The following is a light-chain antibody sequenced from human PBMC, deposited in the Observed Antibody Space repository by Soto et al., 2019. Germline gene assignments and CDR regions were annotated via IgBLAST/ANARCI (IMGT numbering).Light chain of an antibody. CDR3: QQYDNWPET. V-gene: IGKV3-15*01. CDR2: GAS. Sequence: EIVMTQSPATLSVSPGERATLSCRASQSVSSNLAWYQQKPGQAPRLLIYGASTRATGIPARFSGSGSGTEFTLTISILQSEDFAVFYCQQYDNWPETVGQGTKVEI. CDR1: QSVSSN. J-gene: IGKJ1*01.